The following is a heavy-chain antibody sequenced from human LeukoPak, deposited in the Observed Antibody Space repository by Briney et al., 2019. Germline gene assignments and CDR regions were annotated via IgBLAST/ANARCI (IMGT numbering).Heavy chain of an antibody. Sequence: GGSLRLSCEASGVTFSSYWMHWVRQAPGKGLVWVSRITTDGSSTSYADSVKGRFTISRDNAKNTVYLQMNSLRAEDTAIYYCARDSPTFDIWGQGTMVTVSS. CDR1: GVTFSSYW. CDR2: ITTDGSST. CDR3: ARDSPTFDI. J-gene: IGHJ3*02. V-gene: IGHV3-74*01.